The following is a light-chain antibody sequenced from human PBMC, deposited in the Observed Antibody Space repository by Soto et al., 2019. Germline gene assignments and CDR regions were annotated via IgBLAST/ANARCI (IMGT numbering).Light chain of an antibody. V-gene: IGKV1-5*01. J-gene: IGKJ1*01. CDR3: QQYDSYSPWT. CDR1: QSISNR. Sequence: DIQMTQSPSTLSASVGDRVTITCRASQSISNRLAWYQQKPGKAPKVLIYDASSLEIGVPSRFSASGSGTEFTLTISSLQPDDFATYYCQQYDSYSPWTFGQGTKVDIK. CDR2: DAS.